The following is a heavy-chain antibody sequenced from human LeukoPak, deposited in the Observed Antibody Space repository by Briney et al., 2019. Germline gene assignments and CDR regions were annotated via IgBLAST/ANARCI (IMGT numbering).Heavy chain of an antibody. D-gene: IGHD1-26*01. V-gene: IGHV3-21*01. CDR3: ARLPVGATDP. J-gene: IGHJ5*02. Sequence: GGSLRLSCAASGFTLSSYAMTWVRQAPGKGLEWVSSISSSSSYIYYADSVKGRFTISRDNAKNSLYLQMNSLRAEDTAVYYCARLPVGATDPWGQGTLVTVSS. CDR2: ISSSSSYI. CDR1: GFTLSSYA.